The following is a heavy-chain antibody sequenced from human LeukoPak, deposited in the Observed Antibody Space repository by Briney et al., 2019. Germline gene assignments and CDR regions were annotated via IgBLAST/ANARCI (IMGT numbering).Heavy chain of an antibody. J-gene: IGHJ4*02. V-gene: IGHV1-69-2*01. CDR1: GYTFTDYY. CDR2: VDPEDGET. D-gene: IGHD5-18*01. Sequence: GASVKISCKASGYTFTDYYMHWVQQAPGKGLEWMGRVDPEDGETIYAEKFQGRVTMTTDTTTNTAFLELTSLRSDDTAVYYCGRTGGYSSPLGVWGQGTLVTVSS. CDR3: GRTGGYSSPLGV.